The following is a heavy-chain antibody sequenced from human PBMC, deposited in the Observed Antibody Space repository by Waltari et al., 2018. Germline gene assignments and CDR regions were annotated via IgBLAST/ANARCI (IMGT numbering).Heavy chain of an antibody. D-gene: IGHD3-22*01. CDR3: ARVGGYYDSSGYYYY. CDR2: INSDGSST. V-gene: IGHV3-74*01. CDR1: GLPLSSYW. Sequence: EVQLVEFGGGLVQPGGSMRLSCAGSGLPLSSYWMHWVHQAPGKGLVWVSRINSDGSSTSYADSVKGRFTISRDNAKNTLYLQMNSLRAEDTAVYYCARVGGYYDSSGYYYYWGQGTLVTVSS. J-gene: IGHJ4*02.